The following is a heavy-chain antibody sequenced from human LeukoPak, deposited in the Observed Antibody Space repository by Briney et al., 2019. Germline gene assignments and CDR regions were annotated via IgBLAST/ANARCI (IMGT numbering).Heavy chain of an antibody. CDR1: GFIFSSYG. CDR3: AKVTSVTTLFDY. D-gene: IGHD4-17*01. Sequence: GGSLRLSCAASGFIFSSYGITWVRQAPGKGLEWVSAISGSGSGGSTYYADSVKGRFTISRDNSKNTLYLQMNSLRVEDTAVYYCAKVTSVTTLFDYWGQGTLVTVSS. V-gene: IGHV3-23*01. CDR2: ISGSGSGGST. J-gene: IGHJ4*02.